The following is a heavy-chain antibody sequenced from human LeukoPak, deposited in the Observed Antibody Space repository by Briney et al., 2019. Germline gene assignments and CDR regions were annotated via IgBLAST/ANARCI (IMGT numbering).Heavy chain of an antibody. D-gene: IGHD4-17*01. V-gene: IGHV4-59*01. Sequence: PSETLSLTCTVSGGSISSYYWSWIRQPPGKGLEWIGYICYSGSTNYNPSLKSRVTISVDTSKNQFSLKLSSVTAADTAVYYCAREDGVATGGAFDIWGQGTMVTVSS. J-gene: IGHJ3*02. CDR3: AREDGVATGGAFDI. CDR1: GGSISSYY. CDR2: ICYSGST.